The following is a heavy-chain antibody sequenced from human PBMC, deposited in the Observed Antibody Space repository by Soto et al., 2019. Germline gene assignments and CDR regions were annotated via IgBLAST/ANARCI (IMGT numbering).Heavy chain of an antibody. Sequence: SVKVSCKASGGTFSSYAISWVRQAPGQGLEWMGGIIPIFGTANYAQKFQGRVTITADKSTSTAYMELSSLRSEDTAVYYCASSKTPSSSGSYYIPSYYYYYGMDVWGQGTTVTVSS. CDR2: IIPIFGTA. CDR3: ASSKTPSSSGSYYIPSYYYYYGMDV. D-gene: IGHD3-10*01. J-gene: IGHJ6*02. V-gene: IGHV1-69*06. CDR1: GGTFSSYA.